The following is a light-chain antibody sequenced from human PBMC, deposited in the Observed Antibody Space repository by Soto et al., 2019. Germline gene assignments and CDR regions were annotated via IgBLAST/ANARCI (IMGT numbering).Light chain of an antibody. CDR2: GAS. CDR1: QSLSSSY. J-gene: IGKJ4*01. CDR3: QQYDGSPLT. Sequence: EIVLTQSPGTLSLSPGERATLSCRASQSLSSSYLAWYQQKPGQAPRLLIYGASSRATGIPDRFSGSGSGTDFTLTISRLEPEDFAVYYCQQYDGSPLTFGGGTKVDIK. V-gene: IGKV3-20*01.